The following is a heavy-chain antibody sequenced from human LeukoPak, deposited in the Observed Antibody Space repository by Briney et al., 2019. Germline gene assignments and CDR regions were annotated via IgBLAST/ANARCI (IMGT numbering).Heavy chain of an antibody. Sequence: GGSLRLSCAASGFTFSSYAMSWVRQAPGKGLEWVSVISGSGGSTYYADSVKGRFTISRDNAKNSLYLQMNSLRAEDTAVYYCARGGQPAYYFDYWGQGTLVTVSS. D-gene: IGHD2-2*01. CDR1: GFTFSSYA. CDR2: ISGSGGST. CDR3: ARGGQPAYYFDY. V-gene: IGHV3-23*01. J-gene: IGHJ4*02.